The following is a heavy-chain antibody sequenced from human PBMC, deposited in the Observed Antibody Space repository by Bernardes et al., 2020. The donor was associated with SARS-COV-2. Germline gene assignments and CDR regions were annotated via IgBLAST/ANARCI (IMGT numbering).Heavy chain of an antibody. CDR1: GFTFSSYS. J-gene: IGHJ4*02. Sequence: AGSLRLSCVTSGFTFSSYSMNWVRQPPGNGLEWVSSISTAGTHISYADSVRGRFTISRDNARNSLYLQMGSLRAEDTAVYYCARVDHTNLYFFDSWGQGTLVTVSS. D-gene: IGHD2-8*01. V-gene: IGHV3-21*01. CDR3: ARVDHTNLYFFDS. CDR2: ISTAGTHI.